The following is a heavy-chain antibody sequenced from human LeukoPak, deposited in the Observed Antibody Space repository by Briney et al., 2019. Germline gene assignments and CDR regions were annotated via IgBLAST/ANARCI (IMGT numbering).Heavy chain of an antibody. Sequence: ASVKVSCKASGYTITSYYMHWVRQAPGQGLEWMGIINPSGGSTSYAQKFQGRVTMTEDTSTDTAYMELSSLRSEDTAVYYCATSPYSSGLDYWGQGTLVTVSS. J-gene: IGHJ4*02. D-gene: IGHD6-19*01. CDR1: GYTITSYY. CDR2: INPSGGST. CDR3: ATSPYSSGLDY. V-gene: IGHV1-46*01.